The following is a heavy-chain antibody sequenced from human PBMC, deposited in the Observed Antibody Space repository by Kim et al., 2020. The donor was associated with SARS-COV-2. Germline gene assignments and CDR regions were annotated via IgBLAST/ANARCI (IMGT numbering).Heavy chain of an antibody. V-gene: IGHV7-4-1*02. CDR3: ARESDGSDHWFDH. Sequence: ASVKVSCKTSGYIFTRYSMNWVRQAPGQGLEWMGWINTNTGNPKYGQDFTGRFVFSLDTSVTTAYLEISSLNVEDTAIYYCARESDGSDHWFDHWGQGTQVTVSS. CDR2: INTNTGNP. D-gene: IGHD3-10*01. J-gene: IGHJ5*02. CDR1: GYIFTRYS.